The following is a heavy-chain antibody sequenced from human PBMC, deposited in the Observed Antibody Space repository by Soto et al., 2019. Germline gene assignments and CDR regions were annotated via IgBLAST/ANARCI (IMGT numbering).Heavy chain of an antibody. Sequence: ASVKVSCKTSSYTLTSYDINWVRQATGQGLEWLGWMNPNTGNTGYAQKFHGRVTMTRDTSISTAYMELSSLRSEDTAVYYCARDHSRSGDSYWGQGTLVTVSS. J-gene: IGHJ4*02. D-gene: IGHD6-13*01. CDR3: ARDHSRSGDSY. CDR2: MNPNTGNT. CDR1: SYTLTSYD. V-gene: IGHV1-8*01.